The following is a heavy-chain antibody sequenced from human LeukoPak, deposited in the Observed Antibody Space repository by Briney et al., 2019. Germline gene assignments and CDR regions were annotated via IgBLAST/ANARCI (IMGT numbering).Heavy chain of an antibody. CDR2: LKEDGREK. V-gene: IGHV3-7*01. CDR3: ATYGSGSGTFFDS. J-gene: IGHJ4*01. CDR1: GFIFSRYW. D-gene: IGHD3-10*01. Sequence: GGSLRLSCAASGFIFSRYWMNWVRQAPGKGPEWVANLKEDGREKYSVDSVKGRFTISRDNAKNSLYLQMNSLRAEDTALYYCATYGSGSGTFFDSWGQGTLVTVSS.